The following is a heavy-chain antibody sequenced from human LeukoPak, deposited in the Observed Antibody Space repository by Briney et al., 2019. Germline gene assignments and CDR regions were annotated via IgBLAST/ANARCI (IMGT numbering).Heavy chain of an antibody. CDR2: ISSSGSTI. Sequence: GGSLTLSCAASGFTFSSYEMNWVRHAPGKWLEWVSYISSSGSTIYYADSVKGRFTISRDNAKNSLYLQMNSLRAEDTAVYYCARDSTSPFDYWGQGTLVTVSS. CDR1: GFTFSSYE. D-gene: IGHD6-6*01. CDR3: ARDSTSPFDY. J-gene: IGHJ4*02. V-gene: IGHV3-48*03.